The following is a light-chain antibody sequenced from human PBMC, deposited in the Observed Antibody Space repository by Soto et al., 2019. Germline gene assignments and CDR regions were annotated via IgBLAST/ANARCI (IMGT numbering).Light chain of an antibody. CDR1: SSNIANNF. CDR2: DNN. J-gene: IGLJ2*01. V-gene: IGLV1-51*01. Sequence: QSVLTQPPSVSAAPGQKVTISCSGISSNIANNFVSWYQQLPGTAPKLLIYDNNKRPSGIPDRFSGSKSGTSATLGITGLQTGDEADYYCATWDVSLSAVLFGGGTKLTVL. CDR3: ATWDVSLSAVL.